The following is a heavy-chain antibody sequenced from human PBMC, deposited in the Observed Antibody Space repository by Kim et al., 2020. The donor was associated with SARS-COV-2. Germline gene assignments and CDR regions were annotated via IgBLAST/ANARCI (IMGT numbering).Heavy chain of an antibody. CDR1: GGSFSGYY. CDR2: INHSGST. J-gene: IGHJ3*02. D-gene: IGHD2-15*01. Sequence: SETLSLTCAVYGGSFSGYYWSWIRQPPGKGLEWIGEINHSGSTNYNPSLKSRVTISIDTSKNQFSLKLSSVTAADTAVYYCARGLLHCSGGSCYSRPRYAFDIWGQGTMVTVSS. V-gene: IGHV4-34*01. CDR3: ARGLLHCSGGSCYSRPRYAFDI.